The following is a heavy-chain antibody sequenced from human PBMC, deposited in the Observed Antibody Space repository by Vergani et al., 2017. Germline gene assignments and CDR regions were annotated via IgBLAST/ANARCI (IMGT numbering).Heavy chain of an antibody. Sequence: EVQLVESGGGLVPPGRSLRLSCAASGFSFGDYAMTWVRQAPGKGLEWVAFIRNKAYGGTTEYAASVKGRFTISRDDSKRLAYLQLSGLKTEDTAVYFCSRGCGYSFGYSEYWGQGTLVTGS. CDR2: IRNKAYGGTT. CDR3: SRGCGYSFGYSEY. D-gene: IGHD5-18*01. V-gene: IGHV3-49*04. CDR1: GFSFGDYA. J-gene: IGHJ4*02.